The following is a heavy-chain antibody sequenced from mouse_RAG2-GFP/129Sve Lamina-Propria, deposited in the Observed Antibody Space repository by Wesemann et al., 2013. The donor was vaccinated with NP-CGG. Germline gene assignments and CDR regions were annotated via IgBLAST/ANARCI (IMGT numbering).Heavy chain of an antibody. CDR1: GYTFTSYV. CDR3: ARSPYYYDGSYYAMDY. J-gene: IGHJ4*01. Sequence: EVQLQQSGPELVKPGASVKMSCKASGYTFTSYVMHWVKQKPGQGLEWIGYINPYNDGTKYNEKFKGKATLTSDKSSSTAYMELSSLTSEDSAVYYCARSPYYYDGSYYAMDYWGQGTSVTVSS. V-gene: IGHV1-14*01. D-gene: IGHD1-1*01. CDR2: INPYNDGT.